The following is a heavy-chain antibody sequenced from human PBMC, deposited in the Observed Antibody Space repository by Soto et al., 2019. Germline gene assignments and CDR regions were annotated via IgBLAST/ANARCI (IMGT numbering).Heavy chain of an antibody. J-gene: IGHJ4*02. CDR1: GFTFSSYA. V-gene: IGHV3-30-3*01. Sequence: QSGGSLRLSCAASGFTFSSYAMHWVRQAPGKGLEWVAVISYDGSNKYYADSVKGRFTISRDNSKNTLYLQMNSLRAEDTAVYYCASAPPTDTAMVDFDYCGQGSRVTVSS. CDR2: ISYDGSNK. D-gene: IGHD5-18*01. CDR3: ASAPPTDTAMVDFDY.